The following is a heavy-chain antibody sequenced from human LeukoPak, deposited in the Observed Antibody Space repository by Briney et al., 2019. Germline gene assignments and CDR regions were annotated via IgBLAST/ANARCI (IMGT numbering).Heavy chain of an antibody. J-gene: IGHJ3*02. CDR2: ISNSGGST. CDR3: AKVYTGSYYVDAFDI. D-gene: IGHD1-26*01. Sequence: PGGSLRLSCAASGFTFSSYAMTWLRQAPGKGLEWVSSISNSGGSTYYADSVKGRFTISRDNSRNTLYLQMNSLTAEDTAVYYCAKVYTGSYYVDAFDIWGQGTLVTVSS. CDR1: GFTFSSYA. V-gene: IGHV3-23*01.